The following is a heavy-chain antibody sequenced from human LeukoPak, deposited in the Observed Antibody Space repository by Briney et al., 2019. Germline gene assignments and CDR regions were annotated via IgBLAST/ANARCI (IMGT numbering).Heavy chain of an antibody. CDR1: GFTFSSYW. CDR3: ARFYCSSTSCLEDY. Sequence: GGSLRLSCAASGFTFSSYWMHWVRQAPGKGLVWVSRINSDGSTTTYADSVRGRFTISRDNAKSTLYLQMSSLRAEDTAVYYCARFYCSSTSCLEDYWGQGTLVTVSS. CDR2: INSDGSTT. J-gene: IGHJ4*02. V-gene: IGHV3-74*01. D-gene: IGHD2-2*01.